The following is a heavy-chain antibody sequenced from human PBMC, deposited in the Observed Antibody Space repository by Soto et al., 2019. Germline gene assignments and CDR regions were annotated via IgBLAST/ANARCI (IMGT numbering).Heavy chain of an antibody. CDR1: GGSISVYY. CDR3: ARSVAVPGAHIDY. Sequence: SETLSLTCTISGGSISVYYWSWIRQSPRQGLEWIGYVYDNGRPYYSPSLKSRATISADTSKNQISLRLSSVTAADTAVYFCARSVAVPGAHIDYWGQGTQVTVSS. CDR2: VYDNGRP. D-gene: IGHD6-19*01. V-gene: IGHV4-59*01. J-gene: IGHJ4*02.